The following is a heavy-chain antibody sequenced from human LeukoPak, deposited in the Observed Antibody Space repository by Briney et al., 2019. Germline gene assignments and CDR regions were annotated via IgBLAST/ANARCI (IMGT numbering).Heavy chain of an antibody. J-gene: IGHJ4*02. Sequence: GGSLRLSCVASGFTFSSYWMSWVRQAPGKGLEWVANIKQDGSEKYYVDSVKGRFTISRDNAKNSLYLQMNSLRAEDTAVYYCARGPTPSYYYGSGSYYSLDYWGQGTLVTVSS. V-gene: IGHV3-7*01. D-gene: IGHD3-10*01. CDR2: IKQDGSEK. CDR3: ARGPTPSYYYGSGSYYSLDY. CDR1: GFTFSSYW.